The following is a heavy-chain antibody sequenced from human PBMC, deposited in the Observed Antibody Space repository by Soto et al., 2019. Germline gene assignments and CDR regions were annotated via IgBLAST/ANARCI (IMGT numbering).Heavy chain of an antibody. CDR3: ARGEDIVVVPAAMLYYYYGMDV. CDR2: INPNSGGT. Sequence: QVQLVQSGAEVKKPGASVKVSCKASGYTFTGYYMYWVRQAPGQGLEWMGWINPNSGGTNYAQKFQGWVTMTRDTFISTAYMELSRLRSDDTAVYYCARGEDIVVVPAAMLYYYYGMDVWGQGTTVTVSS. J-gene: IGHJ6*02. V-gene: IGHV1-2*04. CDR1: GYTFTGYY. D-gene: IGHD2-2*01.